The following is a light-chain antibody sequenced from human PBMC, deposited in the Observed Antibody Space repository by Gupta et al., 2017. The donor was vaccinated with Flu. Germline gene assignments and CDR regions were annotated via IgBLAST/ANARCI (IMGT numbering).Light chain of an antibody. V-gene: IGLV2-14*01. Sequence: QSALTQPAPVSGSPGQSITISCTGTSSDVGGYNYVSWYQQHPGIAPKLLIYEVSNRPSGVSNRFSGSKSGNTASLTISGLQAEDESDYYCSSYSSSSTLVVFGTGTKVTVL. CDR3: SSYSSSSTLVV. J-gene: IGLJ1*01. CDR2: EVS. CDR1: SSDVGGYNY.